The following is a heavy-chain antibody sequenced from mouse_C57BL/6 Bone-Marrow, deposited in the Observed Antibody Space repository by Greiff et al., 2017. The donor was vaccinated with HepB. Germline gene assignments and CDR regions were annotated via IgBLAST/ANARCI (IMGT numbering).Heavy chain of an antibody. CDR3: ARDYYGSYYFDY. V-gene: IGHV5-17*01. Sequence: EVKLVESGGGLVKPGGSLKLSCAASGFTFSDYGMHWVRQAPEKGLEWVAYISSGSSTIYYADTVKGRFTISRDNAKNTLFLQRTSLRSEDTAMFYCARDYYGSYYFDYWGQGTTLTVSS. D-gene: IGHD1-1*01. CDR1: GFTFSDYG. CDR2: ISSGSSTI. J-gene: IGHJ2*01.